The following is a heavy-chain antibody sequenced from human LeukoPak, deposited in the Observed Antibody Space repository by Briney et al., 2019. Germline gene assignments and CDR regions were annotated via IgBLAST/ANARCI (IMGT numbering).Heavy chain of an antibody. CDR1: GFTFSSYG. CDR3: AKDLNWNDVLGLGPFDY. J-gene: IGHJ4*02. CDR2: ISDSGVGT. Sequence: GGSLRLSCAASGFTFSSYGMSWVRQAPGKGLEWVATISDSGVGTYYADSVKGRFTISRDNSKNTLYLQMNSLRAEDTAVYYCAKDLNWNDVLGLGPFDYWGQGTLVTVSS. D-gene: IGHD1-20*01. V-gene: IGHV3-23*01.